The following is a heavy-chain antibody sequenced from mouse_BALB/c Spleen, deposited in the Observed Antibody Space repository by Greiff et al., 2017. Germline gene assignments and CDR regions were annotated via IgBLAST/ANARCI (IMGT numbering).Heavy chain of an antibody. V-gene: IGHV1S137*01. J-gene: IGHJ3*01. Sequence: VQLQESGAELVRPGVSVKISCKGSGYTFTDYAMHWVKQSHAKSLEWIGVISTYYGDASYNQKFKGKATMTVDKSSSTAYMGLARLTSEDSAIYYCAREYGNYGFAYWGQGTLVTVSA. CDR2: ISTYYGDA. CDR3: AREYGNYGFAY. D-gene: IGHD2-10*02. CDR1: GYTFTDYA.